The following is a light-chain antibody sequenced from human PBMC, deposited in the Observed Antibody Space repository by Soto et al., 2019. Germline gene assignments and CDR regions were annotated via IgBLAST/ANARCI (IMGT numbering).Light chain of an antibody. V-gene: IGKV1-39*01. J-gene: IGKJ1*01. CDR1: QSISSS. Sequence: DIQMTQSPSSLSASVGDRVTITCQASQSISSSLNWYQQRPGKAPNLLIYAASSLQSGVPSRFSGSGSGTDFTLTISSLQPEDFATYYCQQSFSTLGRTFGQGTKVEIK. CDR3: QQSFSTLGRT. CDR2: AAS.